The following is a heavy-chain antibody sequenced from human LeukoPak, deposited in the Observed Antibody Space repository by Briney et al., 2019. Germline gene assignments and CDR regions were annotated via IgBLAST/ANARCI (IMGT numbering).Heavy chain of an antibody. CDR1: SGSFSGSFSGYY. V-gene: IGHV4-34*01. CDR3: ARRATTVGFDY. Sequence: SETLSLTCDVYSGSFSGSFSGYYWSWIRQPPGKWLEWIGEIDQSGNTNYNPSLKSRVTISVDTSKNQFSLNLNSVTAADTAVYYCARRATTVGFDYWGQGTLVTVSS. J-gene: IGHJ4*02. CDR2: IDQSGNT. D-gene: IGHD1-26*01.